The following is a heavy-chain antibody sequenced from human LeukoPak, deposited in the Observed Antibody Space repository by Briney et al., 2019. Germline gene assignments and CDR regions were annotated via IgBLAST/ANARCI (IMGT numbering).Heavy chain of an antibody. CDR2: ISGSGGST. D-gene: IGHD6-19*01. Sequence: GGSLRLSCAASGFTFSSYAMSWVRQAPGKGLEWVSAISGSGGSTYYADSVKGRFTISRDNSKNTLYLQMNSLRAEDTAVYYCAKEPAFQAVAGSRYFQHWGQGTLVTVSS. J-gene: IGHJ1*01. V-gene: IGHV3-23*01. CDR3: AKEPAFQAVAGSRYFQH. CDR1: GFTFSSYA.